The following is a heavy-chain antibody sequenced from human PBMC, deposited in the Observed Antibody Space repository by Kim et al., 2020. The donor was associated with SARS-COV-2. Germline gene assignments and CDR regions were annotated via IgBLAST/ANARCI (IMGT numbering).Heavy chain of an antibody. CDR1: GGSISSSSYY. D-gene: IGHD2-15*01. Sequence: SETLSLTCTVSGGSISSSSYYWGWIRQPPGKGLEWIGSIYYSGSTYYNPSLKSRVTISVDTSKNQFSLKLSSVTAADTAVYYCARDNRGEVAASGWFDPWGQGTLVTVSS. V-gene: IGHV4-39*07. CDR2: IYYSGST. J-gene: IGHJ5*02. CDR3: ARDNRGEVAASGWFDP.